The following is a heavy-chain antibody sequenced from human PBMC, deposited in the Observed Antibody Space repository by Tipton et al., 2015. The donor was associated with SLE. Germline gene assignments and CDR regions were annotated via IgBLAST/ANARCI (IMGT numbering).Heavy chain of an antibody. Sequence: SLRLSCTASGFTFGDYAMSWVRQAPGKGLEWVGFIRSKAYGGTTDYAAPVKGRFTISRDDSKNTLYLQMNSLKTEDTAVYYCTTDEYYWGQGTLVTVSS. CDR2: IRSKAYGGTT. V-gene: IGHV3-49*04. J-gene: IGHJ4*02. CDR1: GFTFGDYA. CDR3: TTDEYY.